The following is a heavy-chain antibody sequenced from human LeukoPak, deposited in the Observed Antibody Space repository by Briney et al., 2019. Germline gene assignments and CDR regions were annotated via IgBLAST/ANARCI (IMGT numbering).Heavy chain of an antibody. Sequence: SVKVSCKASGGTFSSYAISWVRQAPGQGHEWMGGIIPIFGTANYAQKFQGRVTITADKSTSTAYMELSSLRSEDTAVYYCARERDTMVRGETRPYFDYWGQGTLVTVSS. CDR3: ARERDTMVRGETRPYFDY. CDR1: GGTFSSYA. D-gene: IGHD3-10*01. CDR2: IIPIFGTA. V-gene: IGHV1-69*06. J-gene: IGHJ4*02.